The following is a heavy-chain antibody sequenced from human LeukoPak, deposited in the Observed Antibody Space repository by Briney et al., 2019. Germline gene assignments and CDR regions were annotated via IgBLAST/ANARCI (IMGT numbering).Heavy chain of an antibody. Sequence: GGSLRLYCAASGFTFSSYWMSWVRQAPGKGRGWVANIKQDGSEKYYVDSVKGRFTISRDNAKNSLYLQMNSLRAKDTAVYYCARDFMVRGVSYDYSSMDVWGKGTTVTISS. V-gene: IGHV3-7*01. CDR2: IKQDGSEK. CDR1: GFTFSSYW. CDR3: ARDFMVRGVSYDYSSMDV. D-gene: IGHD3-10*01. J-gene: IGHJ6*03.